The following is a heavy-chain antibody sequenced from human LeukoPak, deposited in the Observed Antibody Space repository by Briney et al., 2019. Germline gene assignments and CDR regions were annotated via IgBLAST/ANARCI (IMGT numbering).Heavy chain of an antibody. V-gene: IGHV1-69*13. CDR3: ARSPIYHILTGYQYFDY. J-gene: IGHJ4*02. D-gene: IGHD3-9*01. CDR2: IIPIFGTA. Sequence: ASVKVSCKASGGTFSSYAISWVRQAPGQGLEWMGGIIPIFGTANYAQKFQGRVTITADESTSTAYMELSSLRSEDTAVYYCARSPIYHILTGYQYFDYWGQGTLVTVSS. CDR1: GGTFSSYA.